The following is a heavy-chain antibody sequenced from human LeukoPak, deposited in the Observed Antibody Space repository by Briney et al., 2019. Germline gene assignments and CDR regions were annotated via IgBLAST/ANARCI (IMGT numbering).Heavy chain of an antibody. J-gene: IGHJ4*02. CDR1: GFTFSHAW. CDR2: IRYDGNNK. Sequence: GSLRLSCAASGFTFSHAWMSWVRQAPGKGLEWVAFIRYDGNNKYYADSVKGRFTISRDNSKNTLYLQMNSLRAEDTAVYYCVRDGSGYAMWDWGQGTLVTVSS. D-gene: IGHD5-12*01. CDR3: VRDGSGYAMWD. V-gene: IGHV3-30*02.